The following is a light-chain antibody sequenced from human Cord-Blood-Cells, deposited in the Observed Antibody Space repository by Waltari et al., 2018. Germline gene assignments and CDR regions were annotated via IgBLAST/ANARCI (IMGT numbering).Light chain of an antibody. CDR1: SSDVGSYTL. CDR2: EVS. J-gene: IGLJ2*01. Sequence: QSALTQPASVSGSPGQSITISCPGTSSDVGSYTLASWYQQHPGKAPKLMIYEVSKRPSGVSNRFSGSKSGNTASLTISGLQAEDEADYYCCSYAGSSTFDVVFGGGTKLTVL. CDR3: CSYAGSSTFDVV. V-gene: IGLV2-23*02.